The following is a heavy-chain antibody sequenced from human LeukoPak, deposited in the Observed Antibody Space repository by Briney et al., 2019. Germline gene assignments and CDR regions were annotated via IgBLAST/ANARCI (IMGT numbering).Heavy chain of an antibody. J-gene: IGHJ6*02. CDR3: ASNRRWYYGMDV. D-gene: IGHD2/OR15-2a*01. Sequence: GGSLGLSCAASGFTFSSHAMSWVRQAPGKGLEWVSAISGSGGSTYYADSVKGRFTISRDNSKNTLYLQMNSLRAEDTAVYYCASNRRWYYGMDVWGQGTTVTVSS. CDR1: GFTFSSHA. CDR2: ISGSGGST. V-gene: IGHV3-23*01.